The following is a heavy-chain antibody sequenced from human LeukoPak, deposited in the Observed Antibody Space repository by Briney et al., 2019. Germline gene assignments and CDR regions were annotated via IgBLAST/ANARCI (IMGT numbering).Heavy chain of an antibody. V-gene: IGHV3-9*03. CDR1: GFTFDDYA. J-gene: IGHJ6*03. CDR2: ISCNSGSI. Sequence: GGSLRLSCAASGFTFDDYAMHWVRQAPGKGLEWVGGISCNSGSIGYADSVKGRFTITRDNAKNSLYLQMNSLRAEDMAVYSCAKSKAGGLSYYMDVWGKGTTVTVSS. CDR3: AKSKAGGLSYYMDV. D-gene: IGHD3-16*01.